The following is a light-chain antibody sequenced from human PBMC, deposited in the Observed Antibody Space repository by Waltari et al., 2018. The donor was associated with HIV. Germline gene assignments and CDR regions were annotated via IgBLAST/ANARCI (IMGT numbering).Light chain of an antibody. CDR3: AAWDDIRSGWI. CDR2: KND. V-gene: IGLV1-47*01. CDR1: TSDIGNNY. Sequence: QSVLTPTPSASGTPGQRVTISCSGSTSDIGNNYVYWFQQFPGTPPKVLIYKNDQRPSGVSDRFSASKSGTSASLAISGLRTEDESDFYCAAWDDIRSGWIFGGGTKLTVL. J-gene: IGLJ2*01.